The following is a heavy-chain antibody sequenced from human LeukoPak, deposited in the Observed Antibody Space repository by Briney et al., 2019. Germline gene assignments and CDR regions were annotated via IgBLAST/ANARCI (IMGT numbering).Heavy chain of an antibody. J-gene: IGHJ5*01. CDR1: GFTFSNYG. Sequence: GGSLRLSCAASGFTFSNYGFHWVRQAPGKGLEWVSVIWYDGSKKYYAESVKGRFTISRDSFKNTLYLQMNSLKVEDTAVYYCARDDSSLAPFDCWGQGTLVTVSS. D-gene: IGHD4-11*01. CDR3: ARDDSSLAPFDC. CDR2: IWYDGSKK. V-gene: IGHV3-33*01.